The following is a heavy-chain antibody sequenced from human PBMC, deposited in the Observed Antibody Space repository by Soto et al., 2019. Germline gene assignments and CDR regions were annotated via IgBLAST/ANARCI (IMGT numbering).Heavy chain of an antibody. Sequence: ASVKVSCKASGYTFTSYGISWVRQAPGQGLEWMGWISAYNGNTNYAQKLQGKVTMTTDTSTSTAYMELRSLRSDDTAVYYCARDRNELRFLEWLNYYYYYGMDVWGQGTTVTVSS. CDR3: ARDRNELRFLEWLNYYYYYGMDV. CDR2: ISAYNGNT. D-gene: IGHD3-3*01. J-gene: IGHJ6*02. V-gene: IGHV1-18*01. CDR1: GYTFTSYG.